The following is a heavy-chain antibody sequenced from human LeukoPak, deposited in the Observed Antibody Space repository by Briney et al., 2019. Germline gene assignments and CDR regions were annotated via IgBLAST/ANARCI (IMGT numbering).Heavy chain of an antibody. Sequence: ASVKVSCKTSGYTFTNYAMQWVRQAPGQRLEWMGWINAGNGNTKYSQKFQGRVTITRDTSASIACMKLSSLRSEDTAVYYCARDRGVTMVRGVIDSFDYWGQGTLVTVSS. V-gene: IGHV1-3*01. D-gene: IGHD3-10*01. CDR3: ARDRGVTMVRGVIDSFDY. CDR2: INAGNGNT. CDR1: GYTFTNYA. J-gene: IGHJ4*02.